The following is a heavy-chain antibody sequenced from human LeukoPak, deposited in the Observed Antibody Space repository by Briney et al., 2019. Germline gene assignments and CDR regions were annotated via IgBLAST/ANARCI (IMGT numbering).Heavy chain of an antibody. CDR2: TSGSGGST. CDR1: GFTFSSYA. Sequence: GGSLRLSCAASGFTFSSYAMSWVRQAPGKGLEWVSATSGSGGSTYYADSVKGRFTISRDNSKNTPYLQMNSLRAEDTAVYYCAKEPPVAGTGGQIDYWRQGTLVTVSS. V-gene: IGHV3-23*01. CDR3: AKEPPVAGTGGQIDY. J-gene: IGHJ4*02. D-gene: IGHD6-19*01.